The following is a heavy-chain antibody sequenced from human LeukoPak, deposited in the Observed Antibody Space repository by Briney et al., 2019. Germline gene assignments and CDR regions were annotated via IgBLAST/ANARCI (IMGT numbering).Heavy chain of an antibody. Sequence: VGSLRLSCAASGFTFSSYGMHWVRQAPGKGLEWVAVISYDGSNKYYADSVKGRFTISRDNSKNTLYVQMDSLRAEDTAVYYCARDPAKFWSGHDYWGQGTLVTVSS. D-gene: IGHD3-3*01. V-gene: IGHV3-30*03. CDR3: ARDPAKFWSGHDY. CDR2: ISYDGSNK. CDR1: GFTFSSYG. J-gene: IGHJ4*02.